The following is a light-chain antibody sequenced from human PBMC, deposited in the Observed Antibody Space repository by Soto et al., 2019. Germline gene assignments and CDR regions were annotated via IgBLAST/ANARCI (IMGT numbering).Light chain of an antibody. CDR1: HSISSW. CDR3: QQYNSYRT. CDR2: DGT. J-gene: IGKJ1*01. V-gene: IGKV1-5*01. Sequence: QKNQAPSHLSAYVGERVNITFRASHSISSWLAWYQQKPGKAPKLLIYDGTTLESGVPSRFSGSGSGTEFTLTISSLQPDDFATYYCQQYNSYRTFGQGTKVDI.